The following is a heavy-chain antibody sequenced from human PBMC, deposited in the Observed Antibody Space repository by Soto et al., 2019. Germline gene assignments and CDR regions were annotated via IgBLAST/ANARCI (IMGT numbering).Heavy chain of an antibody. J-gene: IGHJ4*02. CDR3: GRLNRDYGGDSPDY. CDR2: IFYTGST. V-gene: IGHV4-39*01. Sequence: SETLSLTCTVSGGSISSDKYYWGWIREPPGKGLEWIGCIFYTGSTYYNTSLESRLIISVDTSKNQFSLKLSSVTAADTALYYCGRLNRDYGGDSPDYWGQGTLVTVSS. CDR1: GGSISSDKYY. D-gene: IGHD4-17*01.